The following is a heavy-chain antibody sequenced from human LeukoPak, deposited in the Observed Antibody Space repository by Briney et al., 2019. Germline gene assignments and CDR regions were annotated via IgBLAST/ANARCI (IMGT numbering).Heavy chain of an antibody. CDR1: GGTFSSYA. J-gene: IGHJ4*02. Sequence: ASVKVSCKASGGTFSSYAISWVRQAPGQGLEWMGGIIPIFGTANYAQKFQGRVTITADEFTSTAYMELRSLTSEDTAVYHCAGDFQAARLHMFEFWGQGSLVTVSS. D-gene: IGHD6-6*01. CDR3: AGDFQAARLHMFEF. V-gene: IGHV1-69*13. CDR2: IIPIFGTA.